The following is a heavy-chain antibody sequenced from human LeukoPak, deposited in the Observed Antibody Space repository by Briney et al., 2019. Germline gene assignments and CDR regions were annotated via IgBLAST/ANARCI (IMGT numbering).Heavy chain of an antibody. CDR1: GFTFSSCG. V-gene: IGHV3-30*18. CDR2: ISYDGSNK. CDR3: AKNLYYYDSSGLASVDY. J-gene: IGHJ4*02. D-gene: IGHD3-22*01. Sequence: GRSLRLSCAASGFTFSSCGMHWVRQAPGKGLEWVAVISYDGSNKYYADSVKGRFTISRDNSKNTLCLQMNSMRAEDTAVYYCAKNLYYYDSSGLASVDYWGQGTLVTVSS.